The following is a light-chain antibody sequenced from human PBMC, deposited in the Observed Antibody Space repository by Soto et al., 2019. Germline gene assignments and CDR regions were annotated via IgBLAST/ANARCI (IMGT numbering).Light chain of an antibody. V-gene: IGLV2-11*01. CDR2: DVS. CDR1: SSDVGGYNY. CDR3: CSYAGSSYV. Sequence: QSALTQPRSVSGSPGQSVTISCTGTSSDVGGYNYVSWYQQHPGKAPKLMIYDVSKRPSRVPDRFSGSKSGNTASLTISGLQAEDEADYYCCSYAGSSYVFGTGTRSPS. J-gene: IGLJ1*01.